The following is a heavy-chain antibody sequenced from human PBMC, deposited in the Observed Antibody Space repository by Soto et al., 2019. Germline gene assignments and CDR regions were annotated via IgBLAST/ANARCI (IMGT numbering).Heavy chain of an antibody. CDR3: ARGSAFITMVRGVIGWFAP. D-gene: IGHD3-10*01. V-gene: IGHV3-33*01. Sequence: QVQLVESGGGVVQPGRSLRLSCAASGFTFSSYGMHWVRQAPGKGLEWVAVIWYDGSNKYYADSVKGRFTISRDNSKNTLYLHMDSLRDEDTAVDYCARGSAFITMVRGVIGWFAPWGQGTLVTVSS. CDR1: GFTFSSYG. J-gene: IGHJ5*02. CDR2: IWYDGSNK.